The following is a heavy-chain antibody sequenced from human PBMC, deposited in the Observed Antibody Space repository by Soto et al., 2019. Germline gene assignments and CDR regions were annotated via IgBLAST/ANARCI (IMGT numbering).Heavy chain of an antibody. CDR3: TSDSSYYGSGRGVVDY. Sequence: EVQLVESGGGLVQPGGSLRLSCAVSGFTVNNNYMSWVRQAPGKGLEWVSVIYSDDSTYYADSVQGRFTVSGDTSRNRLYVQMTSLRAEDTAVYFCTSDSSYYGSGRGVVDYWGQGTLVTVSS. V-gene: IGHV3-66*01. CDR1: GFTVNNNY. J-gene: IGHJ4*02. CDR2: IYSDDST. D-gene: IGHD3-10*01.